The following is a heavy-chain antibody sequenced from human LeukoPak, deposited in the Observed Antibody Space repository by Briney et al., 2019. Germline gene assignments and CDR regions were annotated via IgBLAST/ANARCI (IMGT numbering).Heavy chain of an antibody. V-gene: IGHV1-18*01. D-gene: IGHD5-12*01. CDR2: ISAYNGNT. CDR1: GYTFTSYG. J-gene: IGHJ6*02. Sequence: GASVKVSRKASGYTFTSYGISWVRQAPGQGLEWMGWISAYNGNTNYAQKLQGRVTMTTDTSTSTAYMELRSLRSDDTAVYYCARGSMVATKDPYYYYGMDVWGQGATVTVSS. CDR3: ARGSMVATKDPYYYYGMDV.